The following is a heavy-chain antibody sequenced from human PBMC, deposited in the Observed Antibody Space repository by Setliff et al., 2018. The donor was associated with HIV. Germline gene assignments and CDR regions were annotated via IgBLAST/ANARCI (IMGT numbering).Heavy chain of an antibody. D-gene: IGHD1-26*01. CDR2: INPSNGKT. J-gene: IGHJ4*02. CDR3: ARDSGGGALGSAPDY. V-gene: IGHV1-8*03. CDR1: GYSFTNYD. Sequence: ASVKVSCKTSGYSFTNYDINWVRQAAGHGLEWLGWINPSNGKTGYAERFQDRVTFKKDTSINTVYMELRSMMSDDTAVYYCARDSGGGALGSAPDYWGPGTQVTVSS.